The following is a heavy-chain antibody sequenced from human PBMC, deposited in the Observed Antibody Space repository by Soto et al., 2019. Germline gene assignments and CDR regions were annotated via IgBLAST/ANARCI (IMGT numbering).Heavy chain of an antibody. CDR2: IIPIFGTA. V-gene: IGHV1-69*13. CDR1: GGTFSSYA. J-gene: IGHJ1*01. CDR3: ATYDSSGYDPPAGPEYFQH. Sequence: GASVKVSCKASGGTFSSYAISWVRQAPGQGLEWMGGIIPIFGTANYAQKFQGRVTITADESTSTAYMELSSLRSEDTAVYYCATYDSSGYDPPAGPEYFQHWGQGTLVTVSS. D-gene: IGHD3-22*01.